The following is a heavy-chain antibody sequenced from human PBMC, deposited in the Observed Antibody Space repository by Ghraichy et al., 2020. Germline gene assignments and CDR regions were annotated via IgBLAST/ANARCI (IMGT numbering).Heavy chain of an antibody. J-gene: IGHJ5*02. CDR3: ARDHSSGEQNWFGH. V-gene: IGHV1-18*01. CDR1: GYTFTSYS. CDR2: ISAYNGNT. D-gene: IGHD6-19*01. Sequence: ASVKVSCKASGYTFTSYSFTWVRQAPGQGLEWMGWISAYNGNTNYAQKLRGRVTMTTDTSTSTAYMELRSLRSEDTAVYYCARDHSSGEQNWFGHWGQGTLVTVSS.